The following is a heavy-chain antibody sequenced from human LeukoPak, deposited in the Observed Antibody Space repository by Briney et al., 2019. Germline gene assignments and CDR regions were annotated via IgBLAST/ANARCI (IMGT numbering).Heavy chain of an antibody. Sequence: GGSLRLSCAASGFTFSVYWMHWVRQAPGRGLVWVSLINSDGSSTRYADSVKGRFTISRDNAKNTLYLQMNSLRAEDTAVYYCARGKTVAGTFSWFDPWGQGTLVTVSS. J-gene: IGHJ5*02. CDR2: INSDGSST. CDR3: ARGKTVAGTFSWFDP. D-gene: IGHD6-19*01. V-gene: IGHV3-74*01. CDR1: GFTFSVYW.